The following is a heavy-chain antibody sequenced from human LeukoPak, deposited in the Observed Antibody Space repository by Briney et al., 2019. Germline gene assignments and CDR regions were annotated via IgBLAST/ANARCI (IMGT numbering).Heavy chain of an antibody. J-gene: IGHJ4*02. CDR3: AKGNGYIYGYGDY. CDR2: MSYDGSDK. CDR1: GFTFNTYG. V-gene: IGHV3-30*18. Sequence: PGGSLRLSCAASGFTFNTYGMHWVRQAPGKGLEWVAVMSYDGSDKVYAGSVKGRFTISRDNSKNTLYLQMNSLRAEDTAVYYCAKGNGYIYGYGDYWGQGTLVTVSS. D-gene: IGHD5-18*01.